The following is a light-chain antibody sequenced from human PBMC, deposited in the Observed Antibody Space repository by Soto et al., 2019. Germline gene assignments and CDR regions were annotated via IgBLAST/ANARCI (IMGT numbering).Light chain of an antibody. V-gene: IGLV3-1*01. J-gene: IGLJ3*02. CDR2: EDS. CDR3: QAWDSSIAVV. Sequence: SYELTQPPSVSVSPGQTASITRSGDKLGDKYACWYQQKPGQSPVMVIYEDSKRPSGIPERFSGSNSGNTATLTISGTQAMDEADYYCQAWDSSIAVVFGGGTKLTVL. CDR1: KLGDKY.